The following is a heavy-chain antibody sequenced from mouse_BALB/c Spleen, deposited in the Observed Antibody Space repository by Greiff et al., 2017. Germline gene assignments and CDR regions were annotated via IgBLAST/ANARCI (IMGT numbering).Heavy chain of an antibody. CDR2: INPYNDGT. D-gene: IGHD3-1*01. CDR1: GYTFTSYV. V-gene: IGHV1-14*01. J-gene: IGHJ2*01. CDR3: ARSGTFFGYYDY. Sequence: EVKVVESGPELVKPGASVKMSCKASGYTFTSYVMHWVKQKPGQGLEWIGYINPYNDGTKYNEKFKGKATLTSDKSSSTAYMELSSLTSEDSAVYYCARSGTFFGYYDYWGQGTTLTVSS.